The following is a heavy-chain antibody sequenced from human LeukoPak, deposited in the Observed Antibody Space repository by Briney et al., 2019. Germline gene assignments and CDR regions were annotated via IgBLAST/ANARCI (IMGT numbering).Heavy chain of an antibody. CDR2: IRYDGSNK. V-gene: IGHV3-30*02. J-gene: IGHJ2*01. D-gene: IGHD3-10*02. Sequence: GGSLRLSCAASGFTFSSYGMHWVRQAPGKGLEWVAFIRYDGSNKYYADSVKGRFTISRDNSQNTLHLQTNSLRADDTAVYYCARELVSSGTGYFDLWGRGTLVTVSS. CDR1: GFTFSSYG. CDR3: ARELVSSGTGYFDL.